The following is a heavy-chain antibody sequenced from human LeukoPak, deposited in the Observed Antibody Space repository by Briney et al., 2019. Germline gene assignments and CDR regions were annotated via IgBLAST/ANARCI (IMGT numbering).Heavy chain of an antibody. J-gene: IGHJ4*02. D-gene: IGHD1-7*01. V-gene: IGHV3-7*01. CDR1: GFTFSNYW. CDR3: AREDDWNYEDY. Sequence: GSLRLSCAASGFTFSNYWMSWVRQAPGKGLEWVANIKQDGSEKYYVNSVKGRFTISRDNAKNSLYLQMNSLRAEDTAIYYCAREDDWNYEDYWGQGTLVTVSS. CDR2: IKQDGSEK.